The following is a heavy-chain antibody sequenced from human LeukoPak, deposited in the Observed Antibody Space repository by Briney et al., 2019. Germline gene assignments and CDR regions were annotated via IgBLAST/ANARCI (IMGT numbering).Heavy chain of an antibody. CDR3: AKDIVVVVAATPY. Sequence: GGSLRLSCAASGFTFSSYAMSWVRQSPGKGLEWVSAISGSGGSTYYADSVKGRFTISRDNSKNTLYLQMNSLRAEDTAVYYCAKDIVVVVAATPYWGQGTLVTVSS. V-gene: IGHV3-23*01. CDR1: GFTFSSYA. CDR2: ISGSGGST. D-gene: IGHD2-15*01. J-gene: IGHJ4*02.